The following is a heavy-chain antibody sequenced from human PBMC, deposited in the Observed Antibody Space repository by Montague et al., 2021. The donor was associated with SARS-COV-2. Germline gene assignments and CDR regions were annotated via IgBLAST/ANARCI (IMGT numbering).Heavy chain of an antibody. CDR2: IYYSGTT. D-gene: IGHD3-10*01. CDR1: GGSITRNYY. J-gene: IGHJ3*02. V-gene: IGHV4-39*01. CDR3: ARPLVRGVPKAFDI. Sequence: SETLSLTCTVSGGSITRNYYWGWIRQAPGKGLEWVGNIYYSGTTFINPXXQSRVTISVDASKNQFSLNLTSVTAADTAVYYCARPLVRGVPKAFDIWGQGALVIVSS.